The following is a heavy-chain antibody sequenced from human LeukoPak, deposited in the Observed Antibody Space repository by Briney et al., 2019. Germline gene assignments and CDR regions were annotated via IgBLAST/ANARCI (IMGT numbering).Heavy chain of an antibody. D-gene: IGHD3-22*01. Sequence: PGGSLRLSCAASGFTFSSYAMHWVRQAPGKGLEYVSAISSNGGSTYYANSAKGRFTISRDNSKNTLYLQMGSLRAEDMAVYYCARDTENYYDSSGYSSGLDYWGQGTLVTVSS. V-gene: IGHV3-64*01. CDR2: ISSNGGST. J-gene: IGHJ4*02. CDR1: GFTFSSYA. CDR3: ARDTENYYDSSGYSSGLDY.